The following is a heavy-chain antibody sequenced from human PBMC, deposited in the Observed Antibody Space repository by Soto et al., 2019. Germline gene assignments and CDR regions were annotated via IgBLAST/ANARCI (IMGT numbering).Heavy chain of an antibody. D-gene: IGHD5-12*01. J-gene: IGHJ4*02. Sequence: VQLVESRGGLVQPGRSLRLSCAASGFTFDDFAMHWVRQPPGKGLEWVSLITWNSGTIAYADSVKGRFTISRDSAKNSLYLQMNSLRAEDTAFYFCAKDSGRDGYAPFDYWGQGTLVTVSS. CDR3: AKDSGRDGYAPFDY. CDR1: GFTFDDFA. V-gene: IGHV3-9*01. CDR2: ITWNSGTI.